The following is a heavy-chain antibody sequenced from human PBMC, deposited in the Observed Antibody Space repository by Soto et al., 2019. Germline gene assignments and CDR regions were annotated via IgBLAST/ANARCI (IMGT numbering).Heavy chain of an antibody. Sequence: ASVKVSCKASGYTFTSYAMHWVRQAPGQRLEWMGWINAGNGNTKYSQKFQGRVTITRDTSASTAYMELSSLRSEDTAVYYCARGGVYDILTGSIYYWGQGTLVTVSS. V-gene: IGHV1-3*01. D-gene: IGHD3-9*01. CDR3: ARGGVYDILTGSIYY. CDR1: GYTFTSYA. CDR2: INAGNGNT. J-gene: IGHJ4*02.